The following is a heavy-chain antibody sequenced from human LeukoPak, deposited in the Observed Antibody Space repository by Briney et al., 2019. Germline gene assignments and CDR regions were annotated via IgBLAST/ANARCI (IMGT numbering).Heavy chain of an antibody. J-gene: IGHJ4*02. CDR1: GYTFTGYY. Sequence: ASVKVSCKASGYTFTGYYMRWVRQAPGQGLEWMGWINPNSGGTNYAQKFQGRVTMTRDTSISTAYMELSRLRSDDTAVYYCARGLRYSSSSYFDYWGQGTLSPSPQ. D-gene: IGHD6-6*01. V-gene: IGHV1-2*02. CDR2: INPNSGGT. CDR3: ARGLRYSSSSYFDY.